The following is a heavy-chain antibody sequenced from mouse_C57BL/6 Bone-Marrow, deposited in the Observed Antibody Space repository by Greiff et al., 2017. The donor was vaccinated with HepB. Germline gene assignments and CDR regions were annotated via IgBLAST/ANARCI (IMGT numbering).Heavy chain of an antibody. Sequence: QVQLQQPGAELVKPGASVKVSCKASGYTFTSYWMHWVKQRPGQGLEWIGRIHPSDSDTNYNQKFKGKATLTVDKSSSTAYMQLSSLTSEDSAVYYCAIRGASYYGNWFAYWGQGTLVTVSA. D-gene: IGHD2-10*01. CDR2: IHPSDSDT. CDR3: AIRGASYYGNWFAY. V-gene: IGHV1-74*01. J-gene: IGHJ3*01. CDR1: GYTFTSYW.